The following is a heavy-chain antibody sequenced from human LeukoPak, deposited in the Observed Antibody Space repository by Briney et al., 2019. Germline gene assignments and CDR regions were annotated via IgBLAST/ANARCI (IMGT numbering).Heavy chain of an antibody. D-gene: IGHD3-9*01. CDR3: ARDQVDLANYDIVTGYSPFDY. J-gene: IGHJ4*02. V-gene: IGHV1-69*04. CDR2: IIPILGIA. Sequence: SVKVSCKASGGTFSSYAISWVRQAPGQGLEWMGRIIPILGIANYAQKFQGRVAITAGKSTSTAYMELSSLRSEDTAVYYCARDQVDLANYDIVTGYSPFDYWGQGTLVTVSS. CDR1: GGTFSSYA.